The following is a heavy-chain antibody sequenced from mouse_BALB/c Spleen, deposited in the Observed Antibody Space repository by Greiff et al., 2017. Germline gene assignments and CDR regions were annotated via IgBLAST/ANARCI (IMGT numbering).Heavy chain of an antibody. CDR1: GYTFTDYN. V-gene: IGHV1S29*02. CDR2: IYPYNGGT. CDR3: ARGGYGYDVGY. Sequence: EVQLQQSGPELVKPGASVKISCKASGYTFTDYNMHWVKQSHGKSLEWIGYIYPYNGGTGYNQKFKSKATLTVDNSSSTAYMELRSLTSEDSAVYYCARGGYGYDVGYWGQGTTLTVSS. J-gene: IGHJ2*01. D-gene: IGHD2-2*01.